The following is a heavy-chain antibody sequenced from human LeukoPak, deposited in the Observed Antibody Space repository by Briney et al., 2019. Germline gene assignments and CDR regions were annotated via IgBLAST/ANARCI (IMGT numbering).Heavy chain of an antibody. J-gene: IGHJ4*02. CDR3: ARPHVQWLVPYYFDY. V-gene: IGHV3-30-3*01. Sequence: PGGSLRLSCAASGFTFSSYAMPWVRQAPGKGLEWVAVISYDGSNKYYADSVKGRFTISRDNSKNTLYLQMNSLRAEDTAVYYCARPHVQWLVPYYFDYWGQGTLVTVSS. CDR1: GFTFSSYA. D-gene: IGHD6-19*01. CDR2: ISYDGSNK.